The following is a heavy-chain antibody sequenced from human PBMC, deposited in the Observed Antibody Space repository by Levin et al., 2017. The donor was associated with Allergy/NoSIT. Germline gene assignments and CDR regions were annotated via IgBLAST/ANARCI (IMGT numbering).Heavy chain of an antibody. J-gene: IGHJ4*02. Sequence: GGSLRLSCAASGFTFSSYAMHWVRQAPGKGLEWVAVISYDGSNKYYADSVKGRFTISRDNSKNTLYLQMNSLRAEDTAVYYCARDLTGTTPGSGFDYWGQGTLVTVSS. D-gene: IGHD1-7*01. CDR3: ARDLTGTTPGSGFDY. CDR2: ISYDGSNK. V-gene: IGHV3-30*04. CDR1: GFTFSSYA.